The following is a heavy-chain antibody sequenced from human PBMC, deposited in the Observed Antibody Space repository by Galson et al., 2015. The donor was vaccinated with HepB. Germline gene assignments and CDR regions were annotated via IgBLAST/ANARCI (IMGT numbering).Heavy chain of an antibody. CDR2: ISPAGST. J-gene: IGHJ2*01. CDR3: ARGLAARQWLLSYWYFDL. Sequence: ETLSLTCAVSGGSLSGYDWSWIRQPPGKGLEWIGEISPAGSTKYNSPLKSRVTISVDRSRNQFSLKLSSVTAADTAVYYCARGLAARQWLLSYWYFDLWGRGALVTVSS. V-gene: IGHV4-34*01. D-gene: IGHD5-24*01. CDR1: GGSLSGYD.